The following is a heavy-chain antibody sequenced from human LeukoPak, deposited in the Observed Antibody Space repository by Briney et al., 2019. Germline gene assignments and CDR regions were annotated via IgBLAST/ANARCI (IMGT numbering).Heavy chain of an antibody. D-gene: IGHD3-22*01. CDR2: ISYDGSNK. Sequence: GGSLRLSCAVSGFIFSSYGMHWVRQAPGKGLEWVAVISYDGSNKYYADSVKGRFTISRDNSKNKLYLQMNSLRAEDTAVYYCAKDRTITMTAGGYAFDIWGQGTMVTVSS. CDR3: AKDRTITMTAGGYAFDI. V-gene: IGHV3-30*18. CDR1: GFIFSSYG. J-gene: IGHJ3*02.